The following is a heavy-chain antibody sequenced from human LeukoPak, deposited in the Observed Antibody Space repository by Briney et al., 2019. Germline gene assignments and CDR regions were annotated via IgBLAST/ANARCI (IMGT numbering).Heavy chain of an antibody. V-gene: IGHV3-15*01. CDR1: GITFSNAW. Sequence: GGSLRLSCAASGITFSNAWMSWVRQAPGKGLEWVGRIKSKTDGGTTDYAGPVKGRFTISRDDSKNTLYLQVNSLKTEDTAVYYCTTARLYYYDSSGYFPRWFDPWGQGTLVTVSS. CDR2: IKSKTDGGTT. D-gene: IGHD3-22*01. J-gene: IGHJ5*02. CDR3: TTARLYYYDSSGYFPRWFDP.